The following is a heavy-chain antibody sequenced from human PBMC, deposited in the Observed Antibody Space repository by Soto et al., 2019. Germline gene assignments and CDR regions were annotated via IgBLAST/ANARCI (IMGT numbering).Heavy chain of an antibody. Sequence: EVQLVESGGGLGKPGGSLRLSCAGSEFPFSDYTMTWVRQAPGKGLEWVSSISRRSVYIYYADSVKGRFTISRDNAKNSLSLLMNSLKAEDTAVYYCARDRRTKGYCSSSSCYASDSWGQGTLVTVSS. CDR1: EFPFSDYT. V-gene: IGHV3-21*02. CDR3: ARDRRTKGYCSSSSCYASDS. D-gene: IGHD2-2*01. J-gene: IGHJ4*02. CDR2: ISRRSVYI.